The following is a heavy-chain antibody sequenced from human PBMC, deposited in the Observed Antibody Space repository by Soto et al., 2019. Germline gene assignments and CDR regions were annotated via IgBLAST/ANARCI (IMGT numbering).Heavy chain of an antibody. V-gene: IGHV3-30*18. CDR2: ISYDGSNK. CDR3: AKDLLVVVAATLPRDLGFDP. CDR1: GFTFSSYG. J-gene: IGHJ5*02. D-gene: IGHD2-15*01. Sequence: QPGGSLRLSCAASGFTFSSYGMHWVRQAPGKGLEWVAVISYDGSNKYYADSVKGRFTISRDNSKNTLYLQMNSLRAEDTAVYYCAKDLLVVVAATLPRDLGFDPWGQGTLVTVSS.